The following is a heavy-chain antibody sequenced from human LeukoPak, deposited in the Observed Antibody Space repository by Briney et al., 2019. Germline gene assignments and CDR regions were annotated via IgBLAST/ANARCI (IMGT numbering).Heavy chain of an antibody. CDR1: GGSISSYY. CDR3: AREFRDIARSPFDP. D-gene: IGHD5-24*01. Sequence: PSETLSLTCTVSGGSISSYYWGWIRQPPGKGLEWIGSIYYSGSTYYNPSLKSRVTISVDTSKNQFSLKLSSVTAADTAVYYCAREFRDIARSPFDPWGQGTLVTVSS. CDR2: IYYSGST. V-gene: IGHV4-39*07. J-gene: IGHJ5*02.